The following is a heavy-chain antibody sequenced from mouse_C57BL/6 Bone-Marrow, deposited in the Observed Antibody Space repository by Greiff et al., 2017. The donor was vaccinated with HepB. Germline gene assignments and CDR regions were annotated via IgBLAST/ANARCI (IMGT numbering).Heavy chain of an antibody. J-gene: IGHJ4*01. V-gene: IGHV2-5*01. CDR3: APHRDGHYYPMDY. CDR1: GFSLPSYG. CDR2: IWRGGST. Sequence: QVQLKQSGPGLVQPLQPLSITCTVSGFSLPSYGVHSVRQSPGKGLEWLGVIWRGGSTDYNAAFMSRLSITKDNSKSQVFFKMNSLQADDTAIYYCAPHRDGHYYPMDYWGEGTSVTVSS.